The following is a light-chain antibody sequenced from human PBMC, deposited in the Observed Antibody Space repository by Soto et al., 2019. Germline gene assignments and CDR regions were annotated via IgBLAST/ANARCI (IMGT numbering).Light chain of an antibody. CDR1: HRRVGGYKY. Sequence: QSVLTQPASVSGSPGQSINILCSGTHRRVGGYKYVSWYQQHPDKAPKLIIYDVTNRPSGISNRFSGSKSGNTASLTISGLQAEDEADYYCSSYTSSSSYVFGTGTKLTVL. V-gene: IGLV2-14*01. CDR2: DVT. J-gene: IGLJ1*01. CDR3: SSYTSSSSYV.